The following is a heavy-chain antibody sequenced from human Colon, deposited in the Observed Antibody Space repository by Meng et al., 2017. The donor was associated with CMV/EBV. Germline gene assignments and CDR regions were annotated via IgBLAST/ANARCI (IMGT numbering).Heavy chain of an antibody. CDR2: INPNSGGT. CDR3: ARDLRYRSDWLPYA. J-gene: IGHJ5*02. V-gene: IGHV1-2*06. CDR1: GYTFTGYY. Sequence: QVQLVQSGAEVKKPGASVKVSCKPSGYTFTGYYMHWVRQAPGQGLEWMGRINPNSGGTNYAQKFQGRVTITRDISASTAYMELSSLRSEDTAMYYCARDLRYRSDWLPYAWGQGTLVTVSS. D-gene: IGHD6-19*01.